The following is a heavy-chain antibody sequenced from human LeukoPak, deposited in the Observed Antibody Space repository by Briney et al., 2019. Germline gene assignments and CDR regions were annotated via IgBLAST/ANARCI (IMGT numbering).Heavy chain of an antibody. V-gene: IGHV3-30*02. CDR3: AKEGGTYYYDSSGYPHAFDI. Sequence: GGSLRLSCAASGFTFSSYGMHWIRQAPGKGLEWVAFIRYDGSNKYYADSVKGRFTISRDNSKNTLYLQMNSLRAEDTAVYYCAKEGGTYYYDSSGYPHAFDIWGQGTMVTVSS. D-gene: IGHD3-22*01. CDR2: IRYDGSNK. J-gene: IGHJ3*02. CDR1: GFTFSSYG.